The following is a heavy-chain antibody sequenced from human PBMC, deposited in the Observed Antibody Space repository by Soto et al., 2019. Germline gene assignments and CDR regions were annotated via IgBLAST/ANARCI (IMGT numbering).Heavy chain of an antibody. CDR2: ISYDGSNK. V-gene: IGHV3-30-3*01. D-gene: IGHD6-19*01. CDR3: ARDGSRSGWYGGIDY. J-gene: IGHJ4*02. CDR1: GFTFSSYA. Sequence: QVQLVESGGGVVQPGRSLRLSCAASGFTFSSYAMHWVRQAPGKGLEWVAVISYDGSNKYYADSVKGRFTISRDNSKNTLYLQMNGLRAEDTAVYYCARDGSRSGWYGGIDYWGQGTLVTVSS.